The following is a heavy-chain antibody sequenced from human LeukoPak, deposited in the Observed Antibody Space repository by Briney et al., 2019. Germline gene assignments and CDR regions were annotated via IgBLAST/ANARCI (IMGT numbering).Heavy chain of an antibody. D-gene: IGHD2-15*01. CDR2: INQGGSEK. Sequence: GGSLRLSCAASGFTFSRYWMSWVRQAPGKGLEWVANINQGGSEKFYVESVKGRFTVSRDNARNSLYLQMNSLRAEDTAVYYCARGYSRAAFGIWGQGTVVAVSS. J-gene: IGHJ3*02. CDR1: GFTFSRYW. CDR3: ARGYSRAAFGI. V-gene: IGHV3-7*01.